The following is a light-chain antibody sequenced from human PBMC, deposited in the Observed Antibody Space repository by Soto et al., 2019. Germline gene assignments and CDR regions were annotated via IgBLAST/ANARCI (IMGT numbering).Light chain of an antibody. Sequence: EIVLTQSPGTLSLSPGERATLSCRASQSVTSNYLAWYQQKAGQAHRLLIYGASNRATGIPDRFSGSGSGTDVTLTISRLEPEDFAVYYCQQYGTSPVTFGGGTKVEIK. J-gene: IGKJ4*01. CDR3: QQYGTSPVT. CDR2: GAS. V-gene: IGKV3-20*01. CDR1: QSVTSNY.